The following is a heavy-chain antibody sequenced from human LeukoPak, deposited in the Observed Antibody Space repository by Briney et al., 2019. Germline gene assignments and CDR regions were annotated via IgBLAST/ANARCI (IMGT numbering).Heavy chain of an antibody. CDR2: MNPNSGNT. J-gene: IGHJ5*02. CDR1: GYTFTSYD. Sequence: ASVEVSCKASGYTFTSYDINWVRQATGQGLEWMGWMNPNSGNTGYAQKFQGRVTMTRNTSISTAYMELSSLRSEDTAVYYCARGVRPYYYGSGSYRGFDPWGQGTLVTVSS. D-gene: IGHD3-10*01. CDR3: ARGVRPYYYGSGSYRGFDP. V-gene: IGHV1-8*01.